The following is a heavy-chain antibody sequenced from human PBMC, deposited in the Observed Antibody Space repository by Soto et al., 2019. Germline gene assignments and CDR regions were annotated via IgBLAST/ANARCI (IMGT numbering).Heavy chain of an antibody. V-gene: IGHV3-53*01. CDR3: VQTTGWPGFDF. CDR2: IYGGGTT. D-gene: IGHD6-19*01. J-gene: IGHJ4*02. Sequence: EVQLVESGGGLIQPGGSLRLSCAASGFAVSSKYMTWVRQAPGKGLEWVSVIYGGGTTYYADSVKGRFTISRDTSKTTLSLHMNSLRAEDTAVYYCVQTTGWPGFDFWGQGTLVTVSS. CDR1: GFAVSSKY.